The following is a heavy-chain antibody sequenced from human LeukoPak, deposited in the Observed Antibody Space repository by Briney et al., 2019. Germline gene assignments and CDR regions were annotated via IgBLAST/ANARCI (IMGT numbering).Heavy chain of an antibody. CDR1: GFTFSSYW. J-gene: IGHJ4*02. CDR3: ARARDIWVISYFDY. V-gene: IGHV3-7*01. CDR2: IKQDGSER. D-gene: IGHD3-22*01. Sequence: GGSLRLSCGASGFTFSSYWMGWVRQAPGKGLKWVANIKQDGSERYYVDSVKGRFTISRDNAKNSLYLQMNSLRGEDTAVYYCARARDIWVISYFDYWGQGTLVTVSS.